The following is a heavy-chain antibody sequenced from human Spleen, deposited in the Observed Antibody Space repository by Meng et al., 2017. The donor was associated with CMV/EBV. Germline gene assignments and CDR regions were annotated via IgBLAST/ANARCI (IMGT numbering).Heavy chain of an antibody. CDR3: AKEDSWEDTPMAGYYYYGMDV. J-gene: IGHJ6*02. D-gene: IGHD5-18*01. CDR1: GFTFSGYA. V-gene: IGHV3-23*01. Sequence: GESLKISSAASGFTFSGYAMTWVRQAPGKGPEWVSPISGSGVSTYYADSVKGRFTISRDNSKNTLYLQMNSLRAEDTAVYYCAKEDSWEDTPMAGYYYYGMDVWGQGTTVTVSS. CDR2: ISGSGVST.